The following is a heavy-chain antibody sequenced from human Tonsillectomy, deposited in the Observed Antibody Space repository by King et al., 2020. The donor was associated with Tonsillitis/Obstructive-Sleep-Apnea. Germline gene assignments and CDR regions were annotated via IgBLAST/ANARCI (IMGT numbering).Heavy chain of an antibody. CDR3: GRGGDDRYGIFHEPFDL. CDR1: GFTFSSYA. D-gene: IGHD2/OR15-2a*01. J-gene: IGHJ3*01. V-gene: IGHV3-30*04. Sequence: VQLVQSGGGVVQPGRSLRLSCAASGFTFSSYAMHWVRQAPGKGLEWVAVISYDGSNKYYAASVQGRFTISRDNSENTLSLQMNSLRPEDMAVYYCGRGGDDRYGIFHEPFDLWGQGTMVPVSS. CDR2: ISYDGSNK.